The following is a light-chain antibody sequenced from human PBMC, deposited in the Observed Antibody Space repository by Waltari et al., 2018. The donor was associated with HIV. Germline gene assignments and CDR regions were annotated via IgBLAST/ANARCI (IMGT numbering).Light chain of an antibody. CDR1: SSDVGGYNL. CDR3: CAYAGSTTYVI. Sequence: QSALTQPASGSGSPGQSITISCPGPSSDVGGYNLVPWYQQHPGKAPKLMIYEVSKRPSGVSNRFSGSKSGNTASLTISGLQAEDEADHYCCAYAGSTTYVIFGGGTKLTVL. V-gene: IGLV2-23*02. CDR2: EVS. J-gene: IGLJ2*01.